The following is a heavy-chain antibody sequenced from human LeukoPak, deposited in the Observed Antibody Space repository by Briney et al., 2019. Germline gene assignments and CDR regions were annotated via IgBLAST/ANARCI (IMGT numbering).Heavy chain of an antibody. J-gene: IGHJ4*02. CDR2: INPSSGST. CDR1: GSTFTRYY. D-gene: IGHD6-13*01. CDR3: ARTYSSSWSYCDS. V-gene: IGHV1-46*01. Sequence: RASVKVSCKASGSTFTRYYIHWVRQAPGQGLDWMGMINPSSGSTRFAQMFQDRVTMTRDTSTSAVYMELSSLTSEDTAMYYCARTYSSSWSYCDSWGQGTLVTVSS.